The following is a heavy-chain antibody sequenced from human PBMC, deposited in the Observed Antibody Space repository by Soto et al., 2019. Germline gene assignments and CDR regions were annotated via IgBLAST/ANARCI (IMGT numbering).Heavy chain of an antibody. Sequence: PGGSLRLSCAASGFTVSSNYMIWVRQAPGKGLEWVSVIYSGGSTYYADSVKGRFTISRDNSKNTLYLQMNSLRAEDTAVYYCARPHYYYDSSGRDYGMDVWGQGTTVTVSS. J-gene: IGHJ6*02. CDR3: ARPHYYYDSSGRDYGMDV. CDR1: GFTVSSNY. D-gene: IGHD3-22*01. V-gene: IGHV3-53*01. CDR2: IYSGGST.